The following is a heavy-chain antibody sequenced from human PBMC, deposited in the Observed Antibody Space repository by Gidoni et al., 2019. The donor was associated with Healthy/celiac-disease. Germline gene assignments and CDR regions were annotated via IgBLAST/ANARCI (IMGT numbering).Heavy chain of an antibody. J-gene: IGHJ3*02. Sequence: EVQLVESRGGLVQPGGSLSLSCAASGFTFSSYWMHWVRQAPGKGLVWVSRINSDGSSTSYADAVKGRFTISRDNAKNTLYLQMNSLRAEDTAVYYCARDAIVGATADAFDIWGQGTMVTVSS. CDR1: GFTFSSYW. CDR3: ARDAIVGATADAFDI. D-gene: IGHD1-26*01. CDR2: INSDGSST. V-gene: IGHV3-74*01.